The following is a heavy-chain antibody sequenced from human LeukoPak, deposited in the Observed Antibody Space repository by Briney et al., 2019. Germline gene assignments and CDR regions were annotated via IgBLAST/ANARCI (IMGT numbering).Heavy chain of an antibody. J-gene: IGHJ3*02. Sequence: TSGTLSLTCTVSGGSVSSGSYYWSWIRQPPGKGLEWIGYIYYSGSTNYNPSLKSRVTISVDTSKNQFSLKLSSVTAADTAVYYCAIYSSGYYGAFDIWGQGTMVTVSS. D-gene: IGHD3-22*01. CDR2: IYYSGST. CDR1: GGSVSSGSYY. V-gene: IGHV4-61*01. CDR3: AIYSSGYYGAFDI.